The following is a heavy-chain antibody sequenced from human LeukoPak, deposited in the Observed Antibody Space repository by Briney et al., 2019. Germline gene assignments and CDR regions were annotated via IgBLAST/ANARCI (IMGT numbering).Heavy chain of an antibody. D-gene: IGHD6-13*01. CDR1: GGSFSGYY. V-gene: IGHV4-34*01. J-gene: IGHJ3*02. CDR2: INHSGST. CDR3: ARGPQTSIAAAGWGYAFDI. Sequence: SETLSLTCAVYGGSFSGYYWSWIRQPPGKGLEWIGEINHSGSTNYNPSLKSRVTISVDTSKNLFSLKLSFVTAADTAVYYCARGPQTSIAAAGWGYAFDIWGQGTMVTVSS.